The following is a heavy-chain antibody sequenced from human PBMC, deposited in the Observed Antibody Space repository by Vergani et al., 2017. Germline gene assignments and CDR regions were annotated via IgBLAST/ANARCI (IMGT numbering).Heavy chain of an antibody. V-gene: IGHV1-18*04. CDR3: ARGRDHLRHAVDI. J-gene: IGHJ3*02. CDR2: ISARNGNT. Sequence: QVPLVQSGAEVKKPGASVKLSCKASGYTLTSYGPSRVRQAPGQGLEWMGWISARNGNTNDAQTLPGRVTMTTDTSTSTADMELRSLGSDDTAVYCCARGRDHLRHAVDIWGGGTVVTGSS. CDR1: GYTLTSYG. D-gene: IGHD4-17*01.